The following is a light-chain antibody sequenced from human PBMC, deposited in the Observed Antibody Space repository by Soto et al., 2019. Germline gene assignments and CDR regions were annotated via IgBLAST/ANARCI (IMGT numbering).Light chain of an antibody. V-gene: IGKV1-39*01. CDR2: AAS. CDR3: HQSYRTPVT. Sequence: DIQMTQSPSSLSASVGDRVTITCRASQSISSYLNWYQQKPGKAPKLLIYAASSLQSGVPSRFSGSGSGTDFSLTISSLQPEDFATYYCHQSYRTPVTFGGGTRLEIK. CDR1: QSISSY. J-gene: IGKJ5*01.